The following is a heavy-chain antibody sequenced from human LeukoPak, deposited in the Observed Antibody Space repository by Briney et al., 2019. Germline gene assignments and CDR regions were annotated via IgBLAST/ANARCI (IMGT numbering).Heavy chain of an antibody. CDR2: IWYDGSNT. J-gene: IGHJ6*02. D-gene: IGHD2-2*01. CDR3: AKASPLVVPAPYYYYGMDV. CDR1: GFTFNSYG. V-gene: IGHV3-33*06. Sequence: GGSLRLSCAASGFTFNSYGMHWVRQAPGKGLEWVAVIWYDGSNTYYADSVKGRFTISRDNSKNTLYLQMNSLRAEDTAVYYWAKASPLVVPAPYYYYGMDVWGQGTTVTVSS.